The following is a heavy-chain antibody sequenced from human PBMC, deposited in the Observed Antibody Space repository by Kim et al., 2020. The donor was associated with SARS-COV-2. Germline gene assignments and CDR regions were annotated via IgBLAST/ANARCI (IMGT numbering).Heavy chain of an antibody. CDR1: GLTFSSYG. V-gene: IGHV3-30*18. J-gene: IGHJ4*01. CDR2: ITYDGSDK. CDR3: AKVGMYRAADHDY. D-gene: IGHD1-1*01. Sequence: GGSLRLSCAASGLTFSSYGMHWVRQAPGKGLEWVAVITYDGSDKYYADSVKGRFTISRDNSKNTLYLQMNSLRAEDTALYYCAKVGMYRAADHDYWGHGTPVTVSS.